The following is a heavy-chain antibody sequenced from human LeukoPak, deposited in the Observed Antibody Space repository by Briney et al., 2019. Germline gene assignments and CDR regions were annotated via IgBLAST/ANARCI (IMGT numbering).Heavy chain of an antibody. CDR2: IYYSGST. D-gene: IGHD2-2*01. Sequence: SETLSLTCTVSGGSISSYYWSWIRQPPGKGLEWIGYIYYSGSTNYNPSLKSRVTISVDTSKNQFSLKLSSVTAADTAVYYCARHHCSSTSCYFYYYYYYMDVWGKGTTVTVSS. J-gene: IGHJ6*03. CDR1: GGSISSYY. CDR3: ARHHCSSTSCYFYYYYYYMDV. V-gene: IGHV4-59*08.